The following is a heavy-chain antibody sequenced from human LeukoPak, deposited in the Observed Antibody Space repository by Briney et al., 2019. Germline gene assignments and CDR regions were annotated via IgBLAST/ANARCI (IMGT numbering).Heavy chain of an antibody. Sequence: SGGSLRLSCAASGFTFSRYGMHWVRQAPGKGLEWVAVIWHDGSYEYYADSVKGRFTISRDNSKNTLYLQMNSLRAEDTAVYYCAKDLDIVATITGNWGQGTLVTVSS. CDR1: GFTFSRYG. CDR2: IWHDGSYE. CDR3: AKDLDIVATITGN. V-gene: IGHV3-33*06. J-gene: IGHJ4*02. D-gene: IGHD5-12*01.